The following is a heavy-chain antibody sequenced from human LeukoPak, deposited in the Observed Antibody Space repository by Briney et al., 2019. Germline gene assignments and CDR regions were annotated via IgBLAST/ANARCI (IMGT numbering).Heavy chain of an antibody. V-gene: IGHV1-8*01. J-gene: IGHJ4*02. D-gene: IGHD2-2*01. CDR3: ARGGLSTTTCYDY. CDR1: GYTFTSAD. Sequence: EASVKVSCKASGYTFTSADINWVRQATGQGLEWMGWMNPNGGNTGYAQKFQGRVTMTRDTSINTAFMELSSLRSEDTAVYYCARGGLSTTTCYDYWGQGTLVTVSS. CDR2: MNPNGGNT.